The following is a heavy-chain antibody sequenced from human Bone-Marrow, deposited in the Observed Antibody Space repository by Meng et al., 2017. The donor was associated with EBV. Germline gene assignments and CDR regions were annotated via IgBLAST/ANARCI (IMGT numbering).Heavy chain of an antibody. J-gene: IGHJ4*02. CDR3: ARGRREVTTYY. CDR1: GYTFTSYA. V-gene: IGHV1-3*01. Sequence: QVQIVQSGGDVKKPGASVKVSCKAFGYTFTSYAMHWVRQAPGQRLEWMGWINAGNGNTKYSQKFQGRVTITRDTSASTAYMELSSLRSEDTAVYYCARGRREVTTYYWGQGTLVTVSS. CDR2: INAGNGNT. D-gene: IGHD4-17*01.